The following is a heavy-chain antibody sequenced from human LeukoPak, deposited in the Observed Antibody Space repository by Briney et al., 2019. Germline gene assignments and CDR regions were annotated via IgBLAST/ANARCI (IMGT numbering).Heavy chain of an antibody. D-gene: IGHD6-19*01. J-gene: IGHJ5*01. Sequence: GGSLRLSCAASGFTFSSYAMSWVRQAPGKGLEWVSTINDSGGSTYYADSVKGRFTISRDNSKNTLYLQIHSLRAEDTALYYCAKAAVAGYNWFDSWGQGTLVTVSS. CDR1: GFTFSSYA. CDR2: INDSGGST. V-gene: IGHV3-23*01. CDR3: AKAAVAGYNWFDS.